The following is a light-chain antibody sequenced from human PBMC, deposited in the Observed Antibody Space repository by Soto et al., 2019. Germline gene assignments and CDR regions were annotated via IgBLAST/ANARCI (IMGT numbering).Light chain of an antibody. J-gene: IGKJ4*01. CDR1: QSVSLTA. V-gene: IGKV3-20*01. Sequence: EIVLTQSPGTLSSSPGERATLSCSASQSVSLTALAWYQHKPGQAPRLLIYGASFRATGIPHRFSGSGAGTDFTLTISSLESEDAAVYYCQQYSSSPLTVGGGTKVDIK. CDR2: GAS. CDR3: QQYSSSPLT.